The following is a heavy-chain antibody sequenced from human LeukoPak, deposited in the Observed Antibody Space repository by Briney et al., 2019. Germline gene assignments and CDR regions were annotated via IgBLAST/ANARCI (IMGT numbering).Heavy chain of an antibody. CDR2: IYYSGST. D-gene: IGHD3-22*01. V-gene: IGHV4-31*03. Sequence: SETLSLTCTVSGGSISSGGYYWSWIRQHPGKGLEWIGYIYYSGSTYYNPSLKSRVTISVDTSKNQFSLKLSSVTAADTAVYYCARDRSDSSGYFSYYGMDVWGQGTTVTVSS. CDR1: GGSISSGGYY. J-gene: IGHJ6*02. CDR3: ARDRSDSSGYFSYYGMDV.